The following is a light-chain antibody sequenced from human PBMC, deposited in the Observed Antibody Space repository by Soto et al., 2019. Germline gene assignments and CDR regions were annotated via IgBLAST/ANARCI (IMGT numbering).Light chain of an antibody. V-gene: IGKV3-20*01. Sequence: DIVLTQSPGTLSLSPGERVTLPCRASQTVRSNYLAWYQQRPGQTPRLLIYGATSRATGIPDRFSGSGSGTDFSLTISRLEPEDFAVYFCQQYDISPWTFGQGTKVEV. CDR2: GAT. J-gene: IGKJ1*01. CDR1: QTVRSNY. CDR3: QQYDISPWT.